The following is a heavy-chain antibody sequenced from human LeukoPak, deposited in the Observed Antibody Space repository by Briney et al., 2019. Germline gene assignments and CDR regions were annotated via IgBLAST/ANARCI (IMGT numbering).Heavy chain of an antibody. D-gene: IGHD3-16*01. J-gene: IGHJ4*02. CDR1: GGSISGYY. V-gene: IGHV4-59*08. CDR2: IYYSGST. Sequence: SETLSLTCTVSGGSISGYYWSWIRQPPGKGLEWIGHIYYSGSTNYNPSLKSRVTISVDTSKNQFSLKMTSVTAADTAVYYCVGHPWRMGSRDYNFDDWGQGTLVTVSS. CDR3: VGHPWRMGSRDYNFDD.